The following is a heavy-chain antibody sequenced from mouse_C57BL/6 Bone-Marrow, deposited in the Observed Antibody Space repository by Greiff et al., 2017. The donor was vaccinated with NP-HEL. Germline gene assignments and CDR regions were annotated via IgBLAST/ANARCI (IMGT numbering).Heavy chain of an antibody. CDR1: GYAFSSSW. Sequence: VQLQQSGPELVKPGASVKISCKASGYAFSSSWMNWVKQRPGKGLEWIGRIYPGDGDTNYNGKFKGKATLTADKSSSTAYMQLSSLTSEDSAVYFCARWLYYGYYYAMDYWGQGTSVTVSS. CDR3: ARWLYYGYYYAMDY. D-gene: IGHD2-2*01. CDR2: IYPGDGDT. J-gene: IGHJ4*01. V-gene: IGHV1-82*01.